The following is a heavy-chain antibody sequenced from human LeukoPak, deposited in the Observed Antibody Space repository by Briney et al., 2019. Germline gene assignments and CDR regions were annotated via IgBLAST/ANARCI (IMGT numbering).Heavy chain of an antibody. CDR3: SRQGGSWPHYYMDV. CDR1: GGSISSTSYY. CDR2: IYFDGSP. D-gene: IGHD6-13*01. J-gene: IGHJ6*03. V-gene: IGHV4-39*01. Sequence: SETLSLTCTVSGGSISSTSYYWGWIRQPPGKGLEWIGNIYFDGSPYYNPSLKRRVTISVDTSKNQFSLKLSSVTAADTAVYYCSRQGGSWPHYYMDVWGKGTTVTVSS.